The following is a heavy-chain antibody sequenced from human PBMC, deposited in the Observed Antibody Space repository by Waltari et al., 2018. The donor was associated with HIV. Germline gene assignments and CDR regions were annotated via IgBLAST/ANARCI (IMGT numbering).Heavy chain of an antibody. D-gene: IGHD3-10*01. CDR2: ATPMFRTA. J-gene: IGHJ5*01. CDR3: ASARETMGVDFDS. CDR1: GGAFVSHT. Sequence: QVQLVQSGAEVKKPGSSVKVSCKASGGAFVSHTFNWVRQAPGQGLEWMGRATPMFRTANYARKFQVRVTITADKSTTTAYMELNGLRIDDTAVYYCASARETMGVDFDSWGQGTLVTVS. V-gene: IGHV1-69*08.